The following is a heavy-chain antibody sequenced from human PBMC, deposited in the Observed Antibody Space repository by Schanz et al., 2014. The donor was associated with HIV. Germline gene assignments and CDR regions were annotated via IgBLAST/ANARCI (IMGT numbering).Heavy chain of an antibody. D-gene: IGHD5-12*01. CDR2: INPSSGGT. CDR1: GYSFTSYD. J-gene: IGHJ4*02. CDR3: ARGAAEMATMTPWRY. Sequence: QVQLVQSGAEAKKPGASVMLSCKASGYSFTSYDINWVRQATGLGLEWMGWINPSSGGTNYAQKFQGRVTMTRDTSISTAYMELRRLRSDDTAVYYCARGAAEMATMTPWRYWGQGTLVTVSS. V-gene: IGHV1-2*02.